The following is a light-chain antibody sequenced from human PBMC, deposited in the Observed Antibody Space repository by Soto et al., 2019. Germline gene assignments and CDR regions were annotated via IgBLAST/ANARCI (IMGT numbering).Light chain of an antibody. CDR1: SSDVGGYNF. CDR2: EVS. J-gene: IGLJ2*01. CDR3: SSYTSSSTTL. Sequence: QSVLTQPASVSGSPGQSITISCTGTSSDVGGYNFVSWYQQHPGKAPKLMIYEVSNRPSGVSNRFSGSKSGNTASLTISGLQAEDEADYYCSSYTSSSTTLVGGGTKLTVL. V-gene: IGLV2-14*01.